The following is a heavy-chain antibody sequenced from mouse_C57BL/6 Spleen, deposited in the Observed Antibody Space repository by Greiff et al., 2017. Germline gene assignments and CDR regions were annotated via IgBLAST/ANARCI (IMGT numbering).Heavy chain of an antibody. V-gene: IGHV3-6*01. J-gene: IGHJ4*01. Sequence: EVKLQESGPGLVKPSQSLSLTCSVTGYSITSCSYWNWIRPFPGNKLEWMGYISYDGSHNYNPFLKNRISITRDTSKNQFFLKLNCVTTEDTATYYCVRLLWDYYAMAYWGQGTSVTVSS. CDR2: ISYDGSH. CDR3: VRLLWDYYAMAY. CDR1: GYSITSCSY. D-gene: IGHD2-1*01.